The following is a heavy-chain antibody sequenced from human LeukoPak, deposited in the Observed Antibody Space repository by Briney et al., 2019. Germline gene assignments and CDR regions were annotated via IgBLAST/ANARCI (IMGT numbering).Heavy chain of an antibody. D-gene: IGHD5-12*01. V-gene: IGHV1-2*02. CDR1: GYIFTGYY. CDR2: INPNSGDT. Sequence: ASVKVSCKTSGYIFTGYYLHWVRQAPGQGLEWMGWINPNSGDTKYVHKFQGRVTLTRDTSIRTAYMELSRLRSDDTAVYYCARDPAGYSGYDSGYWGQGTLVTVSS. CDR3: ARDPAGYSGYDSGY. J-gene: IGHJ4*02.